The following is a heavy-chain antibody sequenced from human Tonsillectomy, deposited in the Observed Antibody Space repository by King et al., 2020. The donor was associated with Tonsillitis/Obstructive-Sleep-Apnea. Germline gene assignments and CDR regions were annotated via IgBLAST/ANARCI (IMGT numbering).Heavy chain of an antibody. CDR1: GGSISSYY. Sequence: LQLQESGPGLVKPSETLSLTCTVSGGSISSYYWSWLRQPPGKGLEWIGYIYYSGSTNYNPSLKSRVTISVDTSKNQFSLKLSSVTAADTAVYYCARTPGGVWLGWFDPWGQGTLVTVSS. CDR2: IYYSGST. CDR3: ARTPGGVWLGWFDP. D-gene: IGHD6-19*01. J-gene: IGHJ5*02. V-gene: IGHV4-59*01.